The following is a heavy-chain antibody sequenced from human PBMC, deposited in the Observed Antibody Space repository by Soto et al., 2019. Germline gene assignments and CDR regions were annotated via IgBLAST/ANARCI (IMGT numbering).Heavy chain of an antibody. CDR3: ARDGTLYDSSAYYYVY. J-gene: IGHJ4*02. CDR2: IVPVFGKA. D-gene: IGHD3-22*01. CDR1: GGTFSRST. V-gene: IGHV1-69*13. Sequence: GASVKVSCKASGGTFSRSTINWVRQAPGQGLEWMGGIVPVFGKANYAQKFQGRVTITADESTSTGYMELRSLTSEDTAVYYCARDGTLYDSSAYYYVYCGPGPLVTVYS.